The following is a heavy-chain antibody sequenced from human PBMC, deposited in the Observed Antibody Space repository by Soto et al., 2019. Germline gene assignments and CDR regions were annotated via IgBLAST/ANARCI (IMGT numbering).Heavy chain of an antibody. Sequence: QVQLQESGPGLVRPSQTLSLTCTVSGGSISSGGYYWSWIRQHPGQGLEWIGYIYYSGSTYYNPSLKSRVTISVDTSKNQFSLKLSSVTAADTAVYYCARGGGHGDYRGGCWFDPWGQGTLVTVSS. V-gene: IGHV4-31*03. CDR1: GGSISSGGYY. J-gene: IGHJ5*02. D-gene: IGHD4-17*01. CDR2: IYYSGST. CDR3: ARGGGHGDYRGGCWFDP.